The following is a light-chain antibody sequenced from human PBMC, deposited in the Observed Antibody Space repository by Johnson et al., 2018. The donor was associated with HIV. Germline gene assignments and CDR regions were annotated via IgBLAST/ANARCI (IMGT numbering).Light chain of an antibody. V-gene: IGLV1-51*02. CDR1: NSNIGSYY. CDR3: GTWDGSLSTGGV. CDR2: ENN. Sequence: QSVLTQPASVSAASGQKVNISCSGSNSNIGSYYVSWYQHLPGTAPKLLIYENNKRPSGIPDRFSGSKSGTSATLAIAGLQTGDEADYYCGTWDGSLSTGGVIGTGTTVIVV. J-gene: IGLJ1*01.